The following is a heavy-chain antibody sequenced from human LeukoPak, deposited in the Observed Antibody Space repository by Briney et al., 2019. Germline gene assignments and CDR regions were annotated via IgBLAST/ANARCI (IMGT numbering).Heavy chain of an antibody. D-gene: IGHD3-3*01. V-gene: IGHV3-23*01. CDR1: GFTFSSYA. Sequence: GGSLRLSCAASGFTFSSYAMSWVRQAPGKGLEWVSAISGGGSTYYADSVKGRFTISRDNSKNTLYLQMNSLRAEDTAIYYCAKVLPIYFSPSSRFDPWGQGTLVTVSS. CDR2: ISGGGST. J-gene: IGHJ5*02. CDR3: AKVLPIYFSPSSRFDP.